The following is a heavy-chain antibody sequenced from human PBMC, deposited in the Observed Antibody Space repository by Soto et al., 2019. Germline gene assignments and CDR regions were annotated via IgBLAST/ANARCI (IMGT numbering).Heavy chain of an antibody. Sequence: VESGGGLVYPGGSLRLSCVASGFRFSDNSMNWVRQAPGKGLQWISYISSNSDTTYYADSVKGRFTVSRDNAKNALFLQMNSLRDDDTATYYCARLPKGSLVTAWGQGARVTVSS. J-gene: IGHJ4*02. CDR1: GFRFSDNS. D-gene: IGHD2-21*02. V-gene: IGHV3-48*02. CDR2: ISSNSDTT. CDR3: ARLPKGSLVTA.